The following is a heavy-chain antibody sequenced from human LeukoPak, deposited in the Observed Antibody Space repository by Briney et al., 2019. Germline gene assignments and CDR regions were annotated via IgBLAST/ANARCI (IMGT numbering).Heavy chain of an antibody. J-gene: IGHJ3*02. CDR1: GYSISSGYY. CDR2: IYHSGST. Sequence: SETLSLTCTVSGYSISSGYYWGWIRQPPGKGLEWIGSIYHSGSTYYNPSLKSRVTISVDTSKNQFSLKLSSVTAADTAVYYCARDSGDSTGGAFDIWGQGTMVTVSS. D-gene: IGHD2-15*01. V-gene: IGHV4-38-2*02. CDR3: ARDSGDSTGGAFDI.